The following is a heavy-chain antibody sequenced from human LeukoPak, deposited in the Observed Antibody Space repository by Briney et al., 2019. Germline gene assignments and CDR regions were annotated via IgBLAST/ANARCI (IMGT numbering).Heavy chain of an antibody. V-gene: IGHV3-21*04. J-gene: IGHJ4*02. Sequence: GGSLRLSCAASGFTFSSYSMNWVRQAPGKGLEWVSSISSSSSYIYYADSVKGRFTVSSDNSKTTLYLQMNSLRADDTAVYYCAKGGPTGSNYFDFWGQGTLVTVSS. CDR2: ISSSSSYI. D-gene: IGHD1-26*01. CDR1: GFTFSSYS. CDR3: AKGGPTGSNYFDF.